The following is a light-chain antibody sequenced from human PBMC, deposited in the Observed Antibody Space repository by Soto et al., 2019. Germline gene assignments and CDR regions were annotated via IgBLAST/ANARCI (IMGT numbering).Light chain of an antibody. Sequence: EIVLTQSPATLSLSPGERATLSCRASHSVGINLAWYQQKPGQSPRLLIYDVSNRATGIPARFSGSGAGTDSPLTITSLEPEDFAAYYCHQRGGWPATFGQGTRVEIK. CDR2: DVS. V-gene: IGKV3-11*01. CDR3: HQRGGWPAT. CDR1: HSVGIN. J-gene: IGKJ1*01.